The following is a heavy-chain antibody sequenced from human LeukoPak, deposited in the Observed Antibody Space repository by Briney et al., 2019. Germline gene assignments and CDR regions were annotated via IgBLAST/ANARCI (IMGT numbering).Heavy chain of an antibody. Sequence: IINPSGGSTSYAQKLQGRVTMTTDTSTSTAYMELRSLRSDDTAVYYCARSEYSSSARDYWGQGTLVTVSS. D-gene: IGHD6-6*01. CDR2: INPSGGST. J-gene: IGHJ4*02. CDR3: ARSEYSSSARDY. V-gene: IGHV1-46*01.